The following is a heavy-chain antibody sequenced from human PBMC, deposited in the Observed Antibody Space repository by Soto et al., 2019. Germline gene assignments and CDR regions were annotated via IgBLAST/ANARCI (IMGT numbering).Heavy chain of an antibody. V-gene: IGHV4-59*08. CDR1: GGSIGSYY. CDR2: IYYSGST. Sequence: SETLSLTCTVSGGSIGSYYWSWIRQPPGKGLEWIGYIYYSGSTNYNPSLKSRVTISVDTSKNQFSLKLSSVTAADTAVYYCARSLLAAAGPFPFDYWGQGTLVTVSS. D-gene: IGHD6-13*01. CDR3: ARSLLAAAGPFPFDY. J-gene: IGHJ4*02.